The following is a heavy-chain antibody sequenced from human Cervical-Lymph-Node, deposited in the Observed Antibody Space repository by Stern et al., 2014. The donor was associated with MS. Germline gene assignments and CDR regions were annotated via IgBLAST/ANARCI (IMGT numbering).Heavy chain of an antibody. CDR1: GFTFDDYA. CDR2: ISWNSGSI. J-gene: IGHJ4*02. V-gene: IGHV3-9*01. CDR3: AKARTPRYCSSTSCHYFDY. Sequence: EVQLEESGGGLVQPGMSLRLSCAASGFTFDDYAMHWVRQAPGKGLEWVSGISWNSGSIGYADSVKGRFTISRDNAKNSLYLQMNSLRAEDTALYYCAKARTPRYCSSTSCHYFDYWGQGTLVTVSS. D-gene: IGHD2-2*01.